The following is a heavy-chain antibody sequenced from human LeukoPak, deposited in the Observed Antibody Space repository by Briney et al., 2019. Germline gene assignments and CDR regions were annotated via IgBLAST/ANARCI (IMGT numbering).Heavy chain of an antibody. V-gene: IGHV4-39*01. Sequence: SETLSLTCTVSGGSISSRPYCWGWIRQPPGKGLEWLGSFYYYGSTYYKPSLKSRVTISVDTSKNQFSLKLSSVTAADTAVYYCARGGGVTGSYYYYYYYMDVWGKGTTVTISS. D-gene: IGHD3-9*01. CDR1: GGSISSRPYC. CDR3: ARGGGVTGSYYYYYYYMDV. CDR2: FYYYGST. J-gene: IGHJ6*03.